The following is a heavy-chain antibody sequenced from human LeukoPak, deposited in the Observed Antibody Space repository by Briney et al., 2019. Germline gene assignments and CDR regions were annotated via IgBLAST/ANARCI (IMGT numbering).Heavy chain of an antibody. J-gene: IGHJ4*02. CDR2: IYTGGKT. V-gene: IGHV3-53*01. Sequence: PGASLRLSCAASGFTVSNTYMTWVRQAPGKGLEWVSLIYTGGKTYYADSVKGRFTVSRDNSKNTLYLQMNSLRAEDTAVYYCATSGWWGYFDYWGQGTLVTVSS. CDR1: GFTVSNTY. CDR3: ATSGWWGYFDY. D-gene: IGHD6-19*01.